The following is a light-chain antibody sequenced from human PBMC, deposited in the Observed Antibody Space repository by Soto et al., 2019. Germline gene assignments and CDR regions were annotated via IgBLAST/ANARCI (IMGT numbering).Light chain of an antibody. Sequence: QSVLTQPPSASGTPGQRVTISCSGSSSNIGSNTVSWYQQVPGTAPKLLIYSNNQRPSGVPDRFSGSKSGTSASLATSGRQSEDEADYYCAAWDDSLNALVFGTGTKVTVL. CDR3: AAWDDSLNALV. CDR2: SNN. CDR1: SSNIGSNT. V-gene: IGLV1-44*01. J-gene: IGLJ1*01.